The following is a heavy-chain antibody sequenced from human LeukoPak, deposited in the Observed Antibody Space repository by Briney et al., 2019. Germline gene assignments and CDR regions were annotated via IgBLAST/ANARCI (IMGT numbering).Heavy chain of an antibody. CDR1: GYTFTGYY. CDR3: ATGFGVVIKGRTYYYYGMDV. Sequence: ASVKVSCKASGYTFTGYYMHWVRQAPGQGLEWMGWINPNSGGTNYAQNFQGRVTMTRDSSISTAYMELSRLRSDDTAVYYCATGFGVVIKGRTYYYYGMDVWGQGTTVTVSS. V-gene: IGHV1-2*02. J-gene: IGHJ6*02. D-gene: IGHD3-3*01. CDR2: INPNSGGT.